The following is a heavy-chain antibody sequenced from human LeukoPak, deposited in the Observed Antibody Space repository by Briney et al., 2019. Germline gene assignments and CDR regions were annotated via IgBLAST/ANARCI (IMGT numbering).Heavy chain of an antibody. Sequence: SETLSLTCTVSGGSINNYYWSWIRQPAGKGLEWIGRSSGSNSYNPSLKSRVSMSVDTSNNQFSLKLSSVIAADTAVYFCARSVRIRGLIKNRGVPRYYYNMTSGAKGPRSPSP. CDR3: ARSVRIRGLIKNRGVPRYYYNMTS. D-gene: IGHD3-10*01. J-gene: IGHJ6*03. CDR2: SSGSN. V-gene: IGHV4-4*07. CDR1: GGSINNYY.